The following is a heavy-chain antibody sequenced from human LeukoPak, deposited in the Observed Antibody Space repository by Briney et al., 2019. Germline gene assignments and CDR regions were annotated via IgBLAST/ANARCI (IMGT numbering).Heavy chain of an antibody. CDR3: ARHVEIFPSYYDSSSLGY. CDR2: INPNSGGT. J-gene: IGHJ4*02. V-gene: IGHV1-2*02. CDR1: GYTFTGYY. Sequence: GASVKVSCKASGYTFTGYYMHWVRQAPGQGLEWMGWINPNSGGTNYAQKFQGRVTMTRDTSISTAYMELSRLRSDDTAVYYCARHVEIFPSYYDSSSLGYWGQGTLVTVSS. D-gene: IGHD3-22*01.